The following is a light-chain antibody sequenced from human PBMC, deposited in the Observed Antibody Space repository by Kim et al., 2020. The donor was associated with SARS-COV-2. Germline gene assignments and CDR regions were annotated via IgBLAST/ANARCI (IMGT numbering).Light chain of an antibody. CDR2: GAS. V-gene: IGKV3-15*01. CDR3: QHYNNWPVT. CDR1: QSIGSN. J-gene: IGKJ4*01. Sequence: VSPGDRATLSCRASQSIGSNLAWYQQKPGQAPRLLIYGASTRATGIPARFSGSESGTEFTLTISSLQSEDFAGYFCQHYNNWPVTFGGGTKVDIK.